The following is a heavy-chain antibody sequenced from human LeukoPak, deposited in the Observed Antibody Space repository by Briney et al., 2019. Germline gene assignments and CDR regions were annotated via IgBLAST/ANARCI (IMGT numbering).Heavy chain of an antibody. V-gene: IGHV4-59*01. CDR3: ARDSGGSYWDWFDP. J-gene: IGHJ5*02. Sequence: PSETLSLACTVSGGSISSYYWSWLRQPPGKGLEWIGYIYYSGSTNYNPSLKSRVTISVDTSKNQFSLKLSSVTAADTAVYYCARDSGGSYWDWFDPWGQGTLVTVSS. CDR2: IYYSGST. CDR1: GGSISSYY. D-gene: IGHD1-26*01.